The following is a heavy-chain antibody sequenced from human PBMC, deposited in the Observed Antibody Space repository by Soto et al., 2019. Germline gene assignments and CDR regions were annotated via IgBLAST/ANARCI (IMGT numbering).Heavy chain of an antibody. D-gene: IGHD3-22*01. CDR2: ISASSGDT. J-gene: IGHJ4*02. CDR3: ARVDNSAYYFDY. V-gene: IGHV1-18*01. Sequence: ASVKVSCKASGYTYTTYSLNWVRQAPGQGLEWMGWISASSGDTNYAQHFQGRVTMTTDTSTSTAYMELRSLGSDDTAVYYCARVDNSAYYFDYWGQGTLVTVSS. CDR1: GYTYTTYS.